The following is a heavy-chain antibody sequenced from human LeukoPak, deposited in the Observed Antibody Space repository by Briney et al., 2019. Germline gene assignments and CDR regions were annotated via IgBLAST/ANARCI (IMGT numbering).Heavy chain of an antibody. CDR3: ARGQTAVTRHFDF. Sequence: GGSLTLSCEPSGFTFTTYSMTCVPHAPGKGREGVSIISSGSSAIFSADALKGRFTISRDEAKNLLYLDMNSLRAEDTSVYYCARGQTAVTRHFDFWGQGTLVTVSS. J-gene: IGHJ4*02. CDR1: GFTFTTYS. D-gene: IGHD4-17*01. V-gene: IGHV3-21*01. CDR2: ISSGSSAI.